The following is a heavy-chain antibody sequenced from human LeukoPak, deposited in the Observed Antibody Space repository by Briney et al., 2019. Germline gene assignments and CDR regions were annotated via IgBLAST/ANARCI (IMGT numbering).Heavy chain of an antibody. CDR1: GFTFSSYS. CDR3: ARDSCSGGGCHYWYFDL. D-gene: IGHD2-15*01. CDR2: ISTSSSYI. J-gene: IGHJ2*01. V-gene: IGHV3-21*04. Sequence: GGSLRLSCAASGFTFSSYSMNWVRQAPGKGLEWVSFISTSSSYIYYADSVKGRFTVSRDNAKNSLYLQMNSLRAEDTAVYYCARDSCSGGGCHYWYFDLWGRGTLVTVSS.